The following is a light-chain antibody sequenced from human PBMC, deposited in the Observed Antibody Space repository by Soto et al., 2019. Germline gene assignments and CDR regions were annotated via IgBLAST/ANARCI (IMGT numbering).Light chain of an antibody. Sequence: AIRMTQSPSSLSASTGDRVTITCRASQGISSYLAWYQQKPGKAPKLLIYAASTLQSGVPSRFSGSGSGTDFTLTISCLQSEDFATYYCQQYYSYPCTFAQGTKVDIK. V-gene: IGKV1-8*01. CDR3: QQYYSYPCT. CDR1: QGISSY. J-gene: IGKJ1*01. CDR2: AAS.